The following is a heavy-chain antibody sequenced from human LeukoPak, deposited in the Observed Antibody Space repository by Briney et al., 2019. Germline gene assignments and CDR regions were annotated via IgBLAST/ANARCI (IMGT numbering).Heavy chain of an antibody. CDR1: GDSVSSNSAT. CDR3: AREIEYSMDV. J-gene: IGHJ6*02. D-gene: IGHD6-6*01. CDR2: TYYRSTWYS. V-gene: IGHV6-1*01. Sequence: SQTLSLTCAISGDSVSSNSATWNWIRQSPSRGLEWLGRTYYRSTWYSDYAVSLKGRITINADTSKNQFSLQLNSVTPEDTAVYYCAREIEYSMDVWGQGPTVTVSS.